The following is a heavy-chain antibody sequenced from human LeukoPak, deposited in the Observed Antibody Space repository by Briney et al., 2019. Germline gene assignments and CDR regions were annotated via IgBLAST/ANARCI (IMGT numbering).Heavy chain of an antibody. D-gene: IGHD2-2*03. CDR3: ARLLRVGYCSTTTCNWFDP. CDR1: GGSISSSSYY. J-gene: IGHJ5*02. CDR2: IYYSGNT. Sequence: SETLSLTCAVSGGSISSSSYYWGWIRQPPGKGLEWIGNIYYSGNTNYNPSLKSRVTISVDTSKNQFSLKLSSVTAADTAVYYCARLLRVGYCSTTTCNWFDPWGQGTLVTVSS. V-gene: IGHV4-39*07.